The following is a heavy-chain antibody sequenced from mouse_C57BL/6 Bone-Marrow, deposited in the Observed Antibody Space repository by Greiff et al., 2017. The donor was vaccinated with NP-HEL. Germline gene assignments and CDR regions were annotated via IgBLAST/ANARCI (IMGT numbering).Heavy chain of an antibody. D-gene: IGHD1-1*01. CDR3: ARPPTVAWYFDV. CDR1: GFSLTSYG. J-gene: IGHJ1*03. CDR2: IWSGGST. Sequence: QVQLQQSGPGLVQPSQSLSITCTVSGFSLTSYGVHWVRQSPGKGLEWLGVIWSGGSTDYNAAFISRLSISKDNSKSQVFFKMNSLQADDTAIYYCARPPTVAWYFDVWGTGTTVTVSS. V-gene: IGHV2-2*01.